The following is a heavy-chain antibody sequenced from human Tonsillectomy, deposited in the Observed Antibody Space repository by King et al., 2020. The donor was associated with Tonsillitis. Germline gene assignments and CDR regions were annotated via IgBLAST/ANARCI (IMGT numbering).Heavy chain of an antibody. CDR2: INTDGSST. CDR1: GFTFRNYW. J-gene: IGHJ6*02. Sequence: VQLVESGGGLVQPGGSLRLSCTASGFTFRNYWMHWVRQAPGKGLVWVSRINTDGSSTRYADSVKGRFTISRDNAKNTLYLQMNSLRAEDTAVYYCAREVYTAYDFRLAGMDVWGQGTTVTVSS. V-gene: IGHV3-74*01. CDR3: AREVYTAYDFRLAGMDV. D-gene: IGHD5-12*01.